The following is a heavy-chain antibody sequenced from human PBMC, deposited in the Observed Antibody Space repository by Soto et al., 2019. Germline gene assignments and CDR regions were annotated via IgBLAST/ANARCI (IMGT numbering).Heavy chain of an antibody. J-gene: IGHJ6*02. Sequence: QVQLQESGPGLVKPSQTLSLTCTVSGGSISRGDYYWSWIRQPPGKGLEWIGYINYSGSTYYNPSLKSRVTISVDTSKNQVSLKLSSVTAADTAVYYCAASGPYYYYGMDVWGQGTTVTVSS. CDR3: AASGPYYYYGMDV. CDR1: GGSISRGDYY. D-gene: IGHD6-6*01. CDR2: INYSGST. V-gene: IGHV4-30-4*01.